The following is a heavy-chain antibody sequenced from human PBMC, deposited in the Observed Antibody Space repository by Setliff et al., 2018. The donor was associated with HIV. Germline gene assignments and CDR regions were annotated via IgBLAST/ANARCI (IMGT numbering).Heavy chain of an antibody. J-gene: IGHJ4*02. CDR1: GYSISSGYS. CDR2: IHHGGST. Sequence: SETLSLTCTVSGYSISSGYSWGWIRQPPGKGLEWIGSIHHGGSTYYNPSLRSRVTISVDTSKNQFSLKLSSVTAADTAVYYCARGSLYSSSSCFDYWGQGTLVTVSS. CDR3: ARGSLYSSSSCFDY. D-gene: IGHD6-13*01. V-gene: IGHV4-38-2*02.